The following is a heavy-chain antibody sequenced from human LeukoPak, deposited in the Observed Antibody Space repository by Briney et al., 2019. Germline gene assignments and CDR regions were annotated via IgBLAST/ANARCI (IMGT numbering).Heavy chain of an antibody. J-gene: IGHJ4*02. CDR2: FDPEEDET. Sequence: ASVKVSCKVSGYTLTELCMHWVRQAPGKGLEWMGGFDPEEDETIYAQKFQGRVTMTEDASTNTAYMELSSLRSEDTAVYYCATDRQDYDILTGYYAIRGFDYWGQGTLVTVSS. V-gene: IGHV1-24*01. CDR1: GYTLTELC. D-gene: IGHD3-9*01. CDR3: ATDRQDYDILTGYYAIRGFDY.